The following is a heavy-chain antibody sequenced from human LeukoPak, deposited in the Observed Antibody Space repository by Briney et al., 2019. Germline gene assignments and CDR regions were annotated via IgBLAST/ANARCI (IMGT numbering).Heavy chain of an antibody. CDR1: GYTLTGYY. CDR3: ARMAAAKDYFDY. D-gene: IGHD6-13*01. CDR2: IAPSGDST. V-gene: IGHV1-46*01. J-gene: IGHJ4*02. Sequence: GASLKVSSKEPGYTLTGYYMHWGRQAPRQGLEKRGIIAPSGDSTSYAENFEGRVSMTRDTSTSTVYMELSSLRSEDTAVYYCARMAAAKDYFDYWGQGTLVTVSS.